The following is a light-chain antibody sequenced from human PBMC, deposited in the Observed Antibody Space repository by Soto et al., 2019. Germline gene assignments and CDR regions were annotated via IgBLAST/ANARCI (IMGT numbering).Light chain of an antibody. Sequence: DIQMTQSPSTLSAAVGDRVTITCRASQSISSWLAWYQQKPGKAPKLLIYEASSLGSVVQSRLSGSGSGTEFTVSIVSLQPDDFATYYSHHYHSHPYTFGQGTKLEIK. CDR1: QSISSW. V-gene: IGKV1-5*01. J-gene: IGKJ2*01. CDR3: HHYHSHPYT. CDR2: EAS.